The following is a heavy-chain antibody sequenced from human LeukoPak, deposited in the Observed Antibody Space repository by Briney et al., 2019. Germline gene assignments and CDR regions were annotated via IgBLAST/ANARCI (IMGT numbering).Heavy chain of an antibody. D-gene: IGHD6-13*01. CDR2: INHSGST. CDR1: RGSFSGYY. CDR3: ARSIAAAGNRYNWFDP. Sequence: PSETLSLTCAVYRGSFSGYYWSWIRQPPGKGLEWIGEINHSGSTNYNPSLKSRVTISVDTSKNQFSLKLSSVTAADTAVYYCARSIAAAGNRYNWFDPWGQGTLVTVSS. V-gene: IGHV4-34*01. J-gene: IGHJ5*02.